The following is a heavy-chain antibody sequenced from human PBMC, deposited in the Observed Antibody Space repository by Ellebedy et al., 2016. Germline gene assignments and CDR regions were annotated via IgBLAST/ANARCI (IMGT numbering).Heavy chain of an antibody. CDR3: ARWYSGSYYVGYFDY. CDR2: IYYSGST. D-gene: IGHD1-26*01. V-gene: IGHV4-59*05. Sequence: GSLRLSCTVSGGSISSYYWSWIRQPPGKGLEWIGSIYYSGSTYYNPSLKSRVTISVHTSKNQLSLKLSSVTAADTAVYYCARWYSGSYYVGYFDYWGQGTLVTVSS. CDR1: GGSISSYY. J-gene: IGHJ4*02.